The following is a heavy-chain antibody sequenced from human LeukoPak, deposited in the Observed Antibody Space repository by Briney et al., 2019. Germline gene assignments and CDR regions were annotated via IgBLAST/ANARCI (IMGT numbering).Heavy chain of an antibody. CDR3: ARVSWFPGTSYYYMDV. V-gene: IGHV1-69*06. Sequence: SVKVSCKASGGTFSSYAISWVRQAPGQGLEWMGGIIPIFGTANYAQKFQGRVTITADKSTSTAYMELSSLRSEDTAVYYCARVSWFPGTSYYYMDVWGKGTTVTVSS. J-gene: IGHJ6*03. CDR2: IIPIFGTA. CDR1: GGTFSSYA. D-gene: IGHD1-1*01.